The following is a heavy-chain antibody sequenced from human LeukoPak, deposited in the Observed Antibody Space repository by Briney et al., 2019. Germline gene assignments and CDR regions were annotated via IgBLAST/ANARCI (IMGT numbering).Heavy chain of an antibody. CDR3: ARAPDYYGSGSYYGYYYYYMDV. J-gene: IGHJ6*03. CDR1: GGSISSYY. D-gene: IGHD3-10*01. V-gene: IGHV4-4*07. Sequence: SETLSLTCTVSGGSISSYYWSWIRQPAGKGLEWIGRIYTSGSTNYNPSLKSRVTMSVDTSENQFSLKLSSVTAADTAVYYCARAPDYYGSGSYYGYYYYYMDVWGKGTTVTISS. CDR2: IYTSGST.